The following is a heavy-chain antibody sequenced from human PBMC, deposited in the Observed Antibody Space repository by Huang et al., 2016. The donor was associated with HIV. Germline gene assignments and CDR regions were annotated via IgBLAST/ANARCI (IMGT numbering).Heavy chain of an antibody. D-gene: IGHD2-21*02. J-gene: IGHJ4*02. Sequence: HVQLQQWGTTLLKPSETLSLKCAVYGGSFSHYYWSWIRPCPNQGPEWIGEINHSGRTTYNPSLCGRVSMSIDTSKDQFSLNLTSLTAADTAVYYCARPKLTDIASDSSWNYFDSWGQGTLVTVSS. CDR3: ARPKLTDIASDSSWNYFDS. CDR1: GGSFSHYY. CDR2: INHSGRT. V-gene: IGHV4-34*02.